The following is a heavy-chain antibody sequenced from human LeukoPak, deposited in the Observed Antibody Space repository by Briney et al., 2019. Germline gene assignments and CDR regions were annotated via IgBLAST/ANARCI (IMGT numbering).Heavy chain of an antibody. D-gene: IGHD1-14*01. J-gene: IGHJ4*02. V-gene: IGHV3-21*01. CDR2: ISSNSIYV. Sequence: XGSLRLSCAASGFTFSSYSMNWVRQAPGKGLEWVSSISSNSIYVFYADSMKGRFTISRDNAKNSLSLQMNSLRAEDTAVYYCARDQVDRIWYFDYWGQGTLVTVSS. CDR1: GFTFSSYS. CDR3: ARDQVDRIWYFDY.